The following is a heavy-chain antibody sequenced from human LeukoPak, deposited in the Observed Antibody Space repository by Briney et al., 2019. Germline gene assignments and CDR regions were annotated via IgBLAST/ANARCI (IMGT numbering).Heavy chain of an antibody. Sequence: GGSLRLSCAASGFTFSSYAMSWVRQAPGKGLDWVSAISGSGGSTYYADSVKGRFTISRDNSKNTLYLQMNSLRAEDTAVYYCAKVVVVVPAAMREAYYYYGMDVWGQGTTVTVSS. CDR1: GFTFSSYA. J-gene: IGHJ6*02. CDR2: ISGSGGST. CDR3: AKVVVVVPAAMREAYYYYGMDV. V-gene: IGHV3-23*01. D-gene: IGHD2-2*01.